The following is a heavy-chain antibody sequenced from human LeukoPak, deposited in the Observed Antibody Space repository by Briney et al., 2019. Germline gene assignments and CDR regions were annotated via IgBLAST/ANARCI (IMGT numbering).Heavy chain of an antibody. Sequence: ASVKVSCKASGYTFTGYYMHWVRQPPGQGLEWMGWINPNSGGTNFAQKFQGRVTMTRDTSISTGYMELSRLRSDDTAVYYCARERGYSGYDFVIGYWGQGTLVTVSS. J-gene: IGHJ4*02. CDR3: ARERGYSGYDFVIGY. V-gene: IGHV1-2*02. D-gene: IGHD5-12*01. CDR2: INPNSGGT. CDR1: GYTFTGYY.